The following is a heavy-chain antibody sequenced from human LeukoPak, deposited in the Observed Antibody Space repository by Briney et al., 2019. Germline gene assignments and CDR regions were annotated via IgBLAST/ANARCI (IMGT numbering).Heavy chain of an antibody. V-gene: IGHV3-23*01. D-gene: IGHD5-18*01. Sequence: PGGSLRLSCAASGFTFSSFAMSWVRQAPGKGLEGVSAISGSCGSTYYADSVKGRFTISRDNSKNTLYLQMNSLRAEDTAVYYCAKGKYSYTTYFDYWGQGTLVTVSS. J-gene: IGHJ4*02. CDR1: GFTFSSFA. CDR2: ISGSCGST. CDR3: AKGKYSYTTYFDY.